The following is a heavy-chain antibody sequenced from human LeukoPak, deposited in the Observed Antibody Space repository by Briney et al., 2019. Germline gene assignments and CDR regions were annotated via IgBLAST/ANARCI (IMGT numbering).Heavy chain of an antibody. CDR2: INLNSGGT. J-gene: IGHJ3*02. CDR3: ARVWDSYCSSTSCYTPAFDI. V-gene: IGHV1-2*02. Sequence: ASVKVSCKASGYTFTGFYIHWVRQAPGQGLEWMGWINLNSGGTKYAQRFQGRVTMTTDTSTSTAYMELRSLRSDDTAVYYCARVWDSYCSSTSCYTPAFDIWGQGTMVTVSS. D-gene: IGHD2-2*02. CDR1: GYTFTGFY.